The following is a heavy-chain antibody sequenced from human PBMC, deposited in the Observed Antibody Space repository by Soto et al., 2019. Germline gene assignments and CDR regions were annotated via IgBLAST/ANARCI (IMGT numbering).Heavy chain of an antibody. CDR3: ASSRSGPYHYDSSGYQDAVDI. D-gene: IGHD3-22*01. CDR2: INAGNGNT. Sequence: QVQLVQSGAEVKKPGASVRVSCKASGYTFTTYAIHWVRQAPGQRLEWMGWINAGNGNTKYSQKFEGRVTITRDTSASTAYMELSSLRSEDTALYYCASSRSGPYHYDSSGYQDAVDIWGQGTMVTGSS. J-gene: IGHJ3*02. CDR1: GYTFTTYA. V-gene: IGHV1-3*01.